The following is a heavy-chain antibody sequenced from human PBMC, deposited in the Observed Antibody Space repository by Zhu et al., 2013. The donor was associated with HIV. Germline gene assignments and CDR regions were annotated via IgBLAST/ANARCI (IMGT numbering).Heavy chain of an antibody. Sequence: QVQLVQSGAEVKKPGASVKVSCKASGYSFSGHYMHWVRQAPGQGLQWMGWINPNNGVTRFANNFRGRVALTRDTSIATAYMELNSLTSDDTAFYYCAREDRRLMTTLDYWGQGTLVTVSS. D-gene: IGHD4-4*01. J-gene: IGHJ4*02. CDR2: INPNNGVT. CDR1: GYSFSGHY. V-gene: IGHV1-2*02. CDR3: AREDRRLMTTLDY.